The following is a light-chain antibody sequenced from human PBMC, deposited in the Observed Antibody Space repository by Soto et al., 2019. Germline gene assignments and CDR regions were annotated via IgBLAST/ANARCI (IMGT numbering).Light chain of an antibody. Sequence: DIQMTQSASTLSASLGDSVTITCRASQSVGRWLAWYQQKQGKAPEVLIYKASTLKSGVPSRFSGSGYGTEFNLTISSLQPDDFATYYCQHYNSYSEAFGQGTKVDIK. CDR1: QSVGRW. V-gene: IGKV1-5*03. CDR2: KAS. CDR3: QHYNSYSEA. J-gene: IGKJ1*01.